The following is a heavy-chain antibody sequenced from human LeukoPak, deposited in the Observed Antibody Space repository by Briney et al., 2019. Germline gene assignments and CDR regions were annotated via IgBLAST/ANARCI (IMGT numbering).Heavy chain of an antibody. D-gene: IGHD5-12*01. J-gene: IGHJ4*02. Sequence: SETLSLTCTVSGGSISSYYWSWIRRPPGKGLEWIGCIYYTGSTSYNASLKSRVTISLDTSRSQFSLRLTSVTAADTAVYYCASHGSSGHDPLTWGQGTLVTVFS. V-gene: IGHV4-59*08. CDR1: GGSISSYY. CDR3: ASHGSSGHDPLT. CDR2: IYYTGST.